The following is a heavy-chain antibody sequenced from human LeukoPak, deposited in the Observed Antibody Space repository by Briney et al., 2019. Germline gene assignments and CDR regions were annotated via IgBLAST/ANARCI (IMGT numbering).Heavy chain of an antibody. CDR3: ARKSNFWSGYEGPFDI. V-gene: IGHV1-69*04. J-gene: IGHJ3*02. Sequence: SVKVSCKASGYTFTSYDINWVRQAPGQGLEWVGRIIPMHGIPNYAQKFQGRVTITADKSTTTAYMELSSLKSEDTAVYYCARKSNFWSGYEGPFDIWGQGTMVSVSS. CDR1: GYTFTSYD. D-gene: IGHD3-3*01. CDR2: IIPMHGIP.